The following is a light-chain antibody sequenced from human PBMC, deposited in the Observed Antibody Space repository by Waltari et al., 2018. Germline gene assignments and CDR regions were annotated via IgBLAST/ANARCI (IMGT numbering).Light chain of an antibody. Sequence: EIVLTQSPVTLSLAPGERATLSCWASQSVGSSLAWYQQKPVQAPRLLIYDASNRATGVPARFNGSGSGTDFTLTIISLQSEDSAVYYCQQRSNWPPITFGQGTRLEIK. CDR2: DAS. V-gene: IGKV3-11*01. J-gene: IGKJ5*01. CDR1: QSVGSS. CDR3: QQRSNWPPIT.